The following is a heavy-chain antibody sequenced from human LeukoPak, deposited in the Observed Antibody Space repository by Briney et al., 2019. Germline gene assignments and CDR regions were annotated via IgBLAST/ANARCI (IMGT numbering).Heavy chain of an antibody. Sequence: SETLSLTCTVSGVSISSYYWSWVRQPAGKGLEWLGRIYTSGSTNYNPSLKSRVTMSVDTSKHQFSLKLSSVPAADTAVYYCARDRDDFWSGYSYGMDVWGQGTTVTVSS. J-gene: IGHJ6*02. D-gene: IGHD3-3*01. CDR1: GVSISSYY. V-gene: IGHV4-4*07. CDR2: IYTSGST. CDR3: ARDRDDFWSGYSYGMDV.